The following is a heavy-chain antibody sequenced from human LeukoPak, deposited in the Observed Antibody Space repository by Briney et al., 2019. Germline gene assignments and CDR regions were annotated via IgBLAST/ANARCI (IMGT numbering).Heavy chain of an antibody. J-gene: IGHJ6*03. CDR2: IYYSGST. CDR1: GGSISSYY. CDR3: ARTTEGGYTYDYFYYYYMDV. V-gene: IGHV4-59*01. D-gene: IGHD5-18*01. Sequence: PSETLSLTCSVSGGSISSYYWSWIRQSPGKGLEWIGCIYYSGSTNYNPSLKSRVTISVDTSKNQFSLKLSSVTAADTAVYYCARTTEGGYTYDYFYYYYMDVWGKGTTVTISS.